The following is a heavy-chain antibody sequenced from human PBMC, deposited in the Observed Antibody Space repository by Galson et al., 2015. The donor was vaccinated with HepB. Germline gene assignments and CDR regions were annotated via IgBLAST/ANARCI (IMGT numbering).Heavy chain of an antibody. D-gene: IGHD3-22*01. CDR2: TYYRSKWYN. J-gene: IGHJ5*02. V-gene: IGHV6-1*01. CDR1: GDSVSSNSAA. CDR3: ARDYYDSSGYFVNWFDP. Sequence: CAISGDSVSSNSAAWNWIRQSPSRGLEWLGRTYYRSKWYNDYAVSVKSRITINPDTSKNQFSLQLNSVTPEDTAVYYCARDYYDSSGYFVNWFDPWGQGTLVTVSS.